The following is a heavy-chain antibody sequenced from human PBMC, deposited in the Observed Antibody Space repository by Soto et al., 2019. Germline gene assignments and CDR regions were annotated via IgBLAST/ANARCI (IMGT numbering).Heavy chain of an antibody. CDR2: IKSKTDGGTT. D-gene: IGHD3-3*01. V-gene: IGHV3-15*07. CDR3: TSTVTIFGVVINSGMDV. CDR1: GFTFSNAW. J-gene: IGHJ6*02. Sequence: GESLKISCAASGFTFSNAWMNWVRQAPGKGLEWVGRIKSKTDGGTTDYAAPVKGRFTISRDDSKNTLYLQMNSLKTEDTAVYYCTSTVTIFGVVINSGMDVWGQGTTVTVSS.